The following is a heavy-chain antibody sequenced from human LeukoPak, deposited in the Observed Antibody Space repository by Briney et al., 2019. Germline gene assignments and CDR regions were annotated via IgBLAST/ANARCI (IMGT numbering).Heavy chain of an antibody. CDR1: GYTFTGYY. J-gene: IGHJ4*02. Sequence: ASVKVSCKASGYTFTGYYMHWVRQAPGQGLEWMGWNNPNSGGTNYAQKFQGRVTMTRDTSISTAYMELSRLRSDDTAVYYCARLKGYCSSTSCPHPFDYWGQGTLVTVSS. CDR3: ARLKGYCSSTSCPHPFDY. CDR2: NNPNSGGT. D-gene: IGHD2-2*01. V-gene: IGHV1-2*02.